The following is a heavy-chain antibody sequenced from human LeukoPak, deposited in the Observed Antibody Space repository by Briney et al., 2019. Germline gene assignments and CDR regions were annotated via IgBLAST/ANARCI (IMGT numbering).Heavy chain of an antibody. CDR3: ARDRARVRGYWFDP. V-gene: IGHV1-18*01. Sequence: ASVKVSCKASGYTFTSYGISWVRQAPGQGLEWMGWISAYNGNTNYAQKLQGRVTITTETSTSTAYMELRSLRSDDTAVYYCARDRARVRGYWFDPWGQGTLVTVSS. CDR1: GYTFTSYG. CDR2: ISAYNGNT. D-gene: IGHD3-10*01. J-gene: IGHJ5*02.